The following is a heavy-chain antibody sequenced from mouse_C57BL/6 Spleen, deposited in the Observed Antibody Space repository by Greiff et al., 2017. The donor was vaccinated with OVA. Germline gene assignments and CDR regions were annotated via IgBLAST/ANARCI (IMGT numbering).Heavy chain of an antibody. CDR2: INPGSGGT. Sequence: QVQLQQSGAELVRPGTSVKVSCKASGYAFTNYLIEWVKQRPGQGLEWIGVINPGSGGTNYNEKCKGKATLTADKSSSTAYMQLSSLTSEDSAVYFCARSGAGIYFDYWGQGTTLTVSS. CDR1: GYAFTNYL. CDR3: ARSGAGIYFDY. D-gene: IGHD4-1*01. V-gene: IGHV1-54*01. J-gene: IGHJ2*01.